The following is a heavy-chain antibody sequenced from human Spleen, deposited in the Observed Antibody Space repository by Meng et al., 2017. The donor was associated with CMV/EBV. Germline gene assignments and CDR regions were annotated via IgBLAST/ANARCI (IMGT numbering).Heavy chain of an antibody. CDR2: ISGYNSNT. CDR1: GYTFTSYG. CDR3: ARPRLMYGYYGMDV. J-gene: IGHJ6*02. D-gene: IGHD2-8*01. V-gene: IGHV1-18*01. Sequence: ASVKVSCKASGYTFTSYGITWVRQAPGQGLEWMGWISGYNSNTNYAQKLQGRVTMTTDTSTSTTYMELRSLRSDDTAVYYCARPRLMYGYYGMDVWGQGTTVTVSS.